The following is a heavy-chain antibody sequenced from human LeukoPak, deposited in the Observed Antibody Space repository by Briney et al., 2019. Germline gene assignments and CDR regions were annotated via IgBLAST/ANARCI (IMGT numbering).Heavy chain of an antibody. CDR3: AKRGVVIRVILVGFHKEAYYFES. V-gene: IGHV3-23*01. D-gene: IGHD3/OR15-3a*01. CDR1: GITLSNYG. CDR2: ISDSGGNT. Sequence: GSLRLPRAVSGITLSNYGMSWVRQAPGKGLEWVAGISDSGGNTKYADSVKGRFTISRDNPKNTLYLQMNSLRAEDTAVYFCAKRGVVIRVILVGFHKEAYYFESWGQGALVTVSS. J-gene: IGHJ4*02.